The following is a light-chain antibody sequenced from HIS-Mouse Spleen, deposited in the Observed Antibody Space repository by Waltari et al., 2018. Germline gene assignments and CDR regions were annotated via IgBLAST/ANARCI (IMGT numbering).Light chain of an antibody. CDR2: KDS. CDR3: QSADSSGTSWV. CDR1: ALPKQY. J-gene: IGLJ3*02. Sequence: SYELTQPPSVSVSPGQTARITCSGDALPKQYAYWYQQKPVQAPVLVIYKDSERPSGIPERFSGSSSGTTVTLTISGVQAEDEADYYCQSADSSGTSWVFGGGTKLTVL. V-gene: IGLV3-25*03.